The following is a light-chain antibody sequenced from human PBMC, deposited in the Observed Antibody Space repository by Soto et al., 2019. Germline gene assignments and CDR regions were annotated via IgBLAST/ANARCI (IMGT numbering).Light chain of an antibody. J-gene: IGLJ2*01. Sequence: QSALTQPASVSGSPGQSITISCTGTSSDIGAYNFVSWYQQHPGKAPKLMLYDVNIRPSGVSNRFSGSKSGNTASLTISGLQAEDVAYYYCTSWTTSTTMIFGGGTKVTVL. CDR1: SSDIGAYNF. CDR2: DVN. V-gene: IGLV2-14*03. CDR3: TSWTTSTTMI.